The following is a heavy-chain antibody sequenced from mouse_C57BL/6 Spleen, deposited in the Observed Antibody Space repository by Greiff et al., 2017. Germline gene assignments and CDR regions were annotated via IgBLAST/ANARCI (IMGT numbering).Heavy chain of an antibody. CDR3: ARLYDGYYYAMDY. J-gene: IGHJ4*01. CDR2: IYPGDGDT. CDR1: GYAFSSSW. D-gene: IGHD2-3*01. Sequence: VQLQESGPELVKPGASVKISCKASGYAFSSSWMNWVKQRPGKGLEWIGRIYPGDGDTNYNGKFKGKATLTADKSSSTAYMQLSSLTSEDSAVYFCARLYDGYYYAMDYWGQGTSVTVSS. V-gene: IGHV1-82*01.